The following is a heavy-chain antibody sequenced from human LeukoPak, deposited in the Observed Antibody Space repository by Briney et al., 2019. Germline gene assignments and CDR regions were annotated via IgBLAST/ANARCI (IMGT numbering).Heavy chain of an antibody. Sequence: PSETLSLTCAVSGYSISSGYYWSWIRPPPGKGLEWIGYIYYSGSTYYNPSLKSRVTISVDTSKNQFSLKLSSVTAADTAVYYCAILYYDFWSGPFFDYWGQGTLVTVSS. D-gene: IGHD3-3*01. CDR2: IYYSGST. J-gene: IGHJ4*02. CDR1: GYSISSGYY. CDR3: AILYYDFWSGPFFDY. V-gene: IGHV4-30-4*08.